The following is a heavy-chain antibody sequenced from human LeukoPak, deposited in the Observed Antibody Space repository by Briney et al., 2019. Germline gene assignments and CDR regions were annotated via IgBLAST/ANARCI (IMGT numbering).Heavy chain of an antibody. CDR3: ARDLTLTVAFDI. J-gene: IGHJ3*02. Sequence: SETLSLTCTVSRGSVTTYSWSWIRQPAGTGLEWIGRLSGSGDTNFNPSLKTRVTMSADESKNQFSLHLRSVTAADTAVYFCARDLTLTVAFDIWGQGTVVAVSS. CDR1: RGSVTTYS. V-gene: IGHV4-4*07. CDR2: LSGSGDT. D-gene: IGHD3-16*01.